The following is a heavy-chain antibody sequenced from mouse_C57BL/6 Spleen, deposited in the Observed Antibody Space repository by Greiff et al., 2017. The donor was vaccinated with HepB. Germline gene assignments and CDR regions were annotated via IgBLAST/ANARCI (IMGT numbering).Heavy chain of an antibody. CDR3: ARITTVESPYAMDY. D-gene: IGHD1-1*01. V-gene: IGHV1-20*01. Sequence: VQLQQSGPELVKPGDSVKISCKASGYSFTGYFMNWVMQSHGKSLEWIGRINPYNGDTFYNQKFKGKATLTVDKSSSTAHMELRSLTSEDSAVYYCARITTVESPYAMDYWGQGTSVTVSS. J-gene: IGHJ4*01. CDR2: INPYNGDT. CDR1: GYSFTGYF.